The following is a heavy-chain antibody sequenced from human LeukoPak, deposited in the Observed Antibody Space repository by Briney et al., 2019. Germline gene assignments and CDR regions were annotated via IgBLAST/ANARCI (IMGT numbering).Heavy chain of an antibody. D-gene: IGHD3-10*01. V-gene: IGHV3-23*01. CDR2: ISGSGGST. CDR1: GFTFSSYA. J-gene: IGHJ4*02. Sequence: GGSLRLPCAASGFTFSSYAMSWVRQAPGKGLEWVSTISGSGGSTDYEDSVKGRFTISRDNSKNTLYVQMNSLRAEDTAVYYCAKGYGSGSSPFDYWGQGTLVTVSS. CDR3: AKGYGSGSSPFDY.